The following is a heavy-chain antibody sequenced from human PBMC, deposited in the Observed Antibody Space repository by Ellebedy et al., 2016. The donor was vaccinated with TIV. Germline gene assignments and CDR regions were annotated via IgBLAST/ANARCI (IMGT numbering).Heavy chain of an antibody. CDR2: IIPIFGTA. J-gene: IGHJ6*02. D-gene: IGHD2-21*01. Sequence: SVKVSXKASGGTFSSYAISWVRQAPGQGLEWMGGIIPIFGTANYAQKFQGRVTITADESTSTAYMELSSLRSEDTAVYYCGGRFRVYGMDVWGQGTTVTVSS. CDR1: GGTFSSYA. V-gene: IGHV1-69*13. CDR3: GGRFRVYGMDV.